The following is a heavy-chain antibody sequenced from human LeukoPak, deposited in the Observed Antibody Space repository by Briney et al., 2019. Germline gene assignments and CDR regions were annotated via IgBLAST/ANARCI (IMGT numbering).Heavy chain of an antibody. J-gene: IGHJ4*02. Sequence: ASLKVSCKASGYTFTSYYIHWVRQAPGQRLGWRGIINPSGGSTSYAQKFQGRVTMTRDTSTSTVYMELSSLRSEDTAVYYCARVDHGDYHYRDWGRGTLVTVSS. CDR3: ARVDHGDYHYRD. D-gene: IGHD4-17*01. CDR2: INPSGGST. V-gene: IGHV1-46*01. CDR1: GYTFTSYY.